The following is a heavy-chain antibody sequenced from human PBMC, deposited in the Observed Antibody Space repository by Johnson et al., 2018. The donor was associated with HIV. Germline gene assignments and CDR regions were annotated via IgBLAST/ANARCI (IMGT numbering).Heavy chain of an antibody. J-gene: IGHJ3*02. D-gene: IGHD2-8*01. CDR1: GFIFTNFA. Sequence: QMQLVESGGGVVQPGRSLRLACPVSGFIFTNFAMHWVRQAPGKGLEWVAVVSYDGSNKNYADSVQGRFTISRDNSKNTLYLQLNNLRAEDTAVYYCARGAFLKVYVSDDAFDIWGQGTMVTVSS. V-gene: IGHV3-30*04. CDR2: VSYDGSNK. CDR3: ARGAFLKVYVSDDAFDI.